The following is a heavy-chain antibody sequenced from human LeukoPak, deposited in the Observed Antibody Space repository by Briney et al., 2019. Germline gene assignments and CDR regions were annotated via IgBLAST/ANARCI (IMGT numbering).Heavy chain of an antibody. V-gene: IGHV3-49*04. CDR2: IRSKAYGGTT. CDR3: TRDVPVVVAAD. CDR1: GFTFGDYA. Sequence: GGSLRLSCTTSGFTFGDYAMTWVRQAPGKGLEWVGFIRSKAYGGTTEYAASVKGRFTISRDDSKSIAYLQMNGLKTEDTAVYYCTRDVPVVVAADWGQGTLVTVSS. J-gene: IGHJ4*02. D-gene: IGHD2-15*01.